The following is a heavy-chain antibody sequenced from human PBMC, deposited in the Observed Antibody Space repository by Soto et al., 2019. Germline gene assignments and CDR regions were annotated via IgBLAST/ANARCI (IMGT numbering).Heavy chain of an antibody. Sequence: GGSLRLSCAASGFTFSSYSMNWVRQAPGKGLEWVSYISSSSSTIYYADSVKGRFTISRDNAKNSLYLQMNSLRDEDTAVHYCAREDTAPNYYYYGMDVWGQGTTVTVSS. D-gene: IGHD5-18*01. J-gene: IGHJ6*02. V-gene: IGHV3-48*02. CDR3: AREDTAPNYYYYGMDV. CDR1: GFTFSSYS. CDR2: ISSSSSTI.